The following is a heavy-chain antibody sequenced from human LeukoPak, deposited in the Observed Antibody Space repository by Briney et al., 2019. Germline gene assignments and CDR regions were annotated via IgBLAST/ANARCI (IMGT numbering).Heavy chain of an antibody. Sequence: TSSETLSLTCTVSGGSISSGSYYWSWIRQPPGKGLEWIGYIYYSGSTSYNPSLKSRVTISVDTSKKQFSLKLSSVTAADTAFYYCARYIVSYPHDAFDIWGQGTMVTVSS. J-gene: IGHJ3*02. CDR2: IYYSGST. V-gene: IGHV4-61*01. CDR1: GGSISSGSYY. CDR3: ARYIVSYPHDAFDI. D-gene: IGHD1-26*01.